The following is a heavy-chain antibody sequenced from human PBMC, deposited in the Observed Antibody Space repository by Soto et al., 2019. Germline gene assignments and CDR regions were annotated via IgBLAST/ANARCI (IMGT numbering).Heavy chain of an antibody. Sequence: TGGSLRLSCAASGFTFSSYSMNWVRQAPGKGLEWVSSISSSSSYIYYADSVKGRFTISRDNAKNSLYLQMNSLRAEDTAVYYCARDYHGYSYGRHYYYYYGMDVWGQGTTVTVSS. V-gene: IGHV3-21*04. CDR1: GFTFSSYS. J-gene: IGHJ6*02. D-gene: IGHD5-18*01. CDR2: ISSSSSYI. CDR3: ARDYHGYSYGRHYYYYYGMDV.